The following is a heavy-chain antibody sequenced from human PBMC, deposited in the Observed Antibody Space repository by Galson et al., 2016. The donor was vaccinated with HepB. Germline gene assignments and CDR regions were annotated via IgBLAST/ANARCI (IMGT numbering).Heavy chain of an antibody. Sequence: SLRLSCAASGFSVSNNYMRWVRQAPGKGLECVSVIHDDGSTNYADSVMGRFTISRDNSKNRLYLEMNSLRAEDVAVYYCARASGIRGIKGAMDVWGQGTTVSVSS. CDR3: ARASGIRGIKGAMDV. CDR2: IHDDGST. V-gene: IGHV3-53*01. J-gene: IGHJ6*02. D-gene: IGHD3-10*01. CDR1: GFSVSNNY.